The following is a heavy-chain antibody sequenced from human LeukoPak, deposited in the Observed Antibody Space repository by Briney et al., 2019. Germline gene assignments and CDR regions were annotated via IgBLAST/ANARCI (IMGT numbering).Heavy chain of an antibody. J-gene: IGHJ6*03. V-gene: IGHV4-4*09. D-gene: IGHD6-13*01. CDR2: ISTSGST. CDR1: GGPITSHY. Sequence: SETLSLTCTVSGGPITSHYWSWIRQPPGKGLEWIGYISTSGSTNYNPSLKSRVTISLDRSKNQFSLILSSVTAADTAVYFCARGSTWSYCYYYYMDVWGKGTSVTVSS. CDR3: ARGSTWSYCYYYYMDV.